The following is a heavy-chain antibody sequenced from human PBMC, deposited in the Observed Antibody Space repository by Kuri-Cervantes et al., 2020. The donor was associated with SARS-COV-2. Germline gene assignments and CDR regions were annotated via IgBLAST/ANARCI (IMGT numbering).Heavy chain of an antibody. D-gene: IGHD3-3*01. Sequence: ASVKVSCKASGYTFTGYYMHWVRQAPGQGLEWMGWMNPNSGNTGYAQKFQGRVTMTRNTSISTAYMELSSLRSEDTAVYYCARGGRGGSIFGVVIISPYYFDYWGQGTLVTVSS. CDR1: GYTFTGYY. V-gene: IGHV1-8*02. CDR3: ARGGRGGSIFGVVIISPYYFDY. CDR2: MNPNSGNT. J-gene: IGHJ4*02.